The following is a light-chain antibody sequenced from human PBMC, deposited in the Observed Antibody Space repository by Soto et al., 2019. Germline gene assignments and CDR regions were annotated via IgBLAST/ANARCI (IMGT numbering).Light chain of an antibody. J-gene: IGLJ3*02. CDR2: NTN. V-gene: IGLV8-61*01. Sequence: QTVVTQEASLSVSPGTTVTLSCGLSSGSVSANYYPSWYQQTPGQAPRTLIYNTNTRSSGVPDRFSGSILGNKAALTITGAHADDESDYYCVLYMGSGISVFGGGTKLTVL. CDR3: VLYMGSGISV. CDR1: SGSVSANYY.